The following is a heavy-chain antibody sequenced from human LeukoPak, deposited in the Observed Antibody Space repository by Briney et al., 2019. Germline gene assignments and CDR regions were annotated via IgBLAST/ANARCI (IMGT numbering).Heavy chain of an antibody. CDR1: GGSFSGYY. Sequence: PSETLSLTCAVYGGSFSGYYWSWIRQPPGKGLEWIGEVNHSGSTNYNPSLKSRVSISVDTSKNQFSLGLNSVTAADTAVYYCARGRRDDFWSGYSLYYFDYWGQGTLVTVSS. D-gene: IGHD3-3*01. V-gene: IGHV4-34*01. CDR3: ARGRRDDFWSGYSLYYFDY. J-gene: IGHJ4*02. CDR2: VNHSGST.